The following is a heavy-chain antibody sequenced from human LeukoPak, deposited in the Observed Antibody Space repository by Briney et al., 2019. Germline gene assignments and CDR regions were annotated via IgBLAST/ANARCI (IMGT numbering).Heavy chain of an antibody. V-gene: IGHV3-21*01. Sequence: GSLRLSCAASGFIFNKFSMNWVRQAPGTGLEWVSSINDIGVHIYYADSVKGRFTISRDNAKNSLYLQMNSLRVEDTAVYYCARGHYGYWFDPWGQGTLVTVSS. CDR2: INDIGVHI. D-gene: IGHD4-17*01. CDR1: GFIFNKFS. J-gene: IGHJ5*02. CDR3: ARGHYGYWFDP.